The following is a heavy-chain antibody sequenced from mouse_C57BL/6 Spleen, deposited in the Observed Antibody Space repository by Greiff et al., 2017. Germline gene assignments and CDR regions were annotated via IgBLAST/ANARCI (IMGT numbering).Heavy chain of an antibody. Sequence: EVQLQQSGAELVKPGASVKLSCTASGFNIKDYYMHWVKQRTEQGLVWIGRIDPEDGETKYAPKFQGKATITADTSSNTAYLQLSSRTAEDTAVDYCALTAQATYYFDYWGQGTTLTVSS. CDR1: GFNIKDYY. CDR2: IDPEDGET. D-gene: IGHD3-2*02. J-gene: IGHJ2*01. CDR3: ALTAQATYYFDY. V-gene: IGHV14-2*01.